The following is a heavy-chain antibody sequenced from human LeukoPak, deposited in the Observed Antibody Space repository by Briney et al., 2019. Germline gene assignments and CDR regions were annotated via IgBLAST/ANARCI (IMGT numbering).Heavy chain of an antibody. Sequence: SETLSLTCTVSGYSISSAYYWAWNRQPPGKGLEWIGSIYHSGGTYYNPSLKSRVTISVDTSKNQFSLNLSSVTAADTAVYYCATTPYDILTGSYWYLDLWGRGILVTVSS. J-gene: IGHJ2*01. CDR2: IYHSGGT. CDR3: ATTPYDILTGSYWYLDL. V-gene: IGHV4-38-2*02. D-gene: IGHD3-9*01. CDR1: GYSISSAYY.